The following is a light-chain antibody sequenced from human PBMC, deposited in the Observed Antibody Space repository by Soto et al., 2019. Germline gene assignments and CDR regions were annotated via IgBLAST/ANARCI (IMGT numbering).Light chain of an antibody. CDR1: SSDVGGYNY. CDR3: CSYAGIYHLL. J-gene: IGLJ2*01. V-gene: IGLV2-11*01. CDR2: DVS. Sequence: QSALTQPGSVSGSPGQSVTISCTGTSSDVGGYNYVSWYQQHPGKAPKLMIYDVSKRPSGVPDRFSGSKSGNTASLTISGLQAEDEADYYCCSYAGIYHLLCGGGTKLTVL.